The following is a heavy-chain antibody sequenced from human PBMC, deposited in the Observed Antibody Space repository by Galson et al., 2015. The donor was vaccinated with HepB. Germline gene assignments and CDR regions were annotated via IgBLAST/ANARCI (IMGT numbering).Heavy chain of an antibody. CDR2: TYYRSKWYN. CDR3: ARGGRWELPLDY. J-gene: IGHJ4*02. CDR1: GDSVSSNSAA. V-gene: IGHV6-1*01. Sequence: CAISGDSVSSNSAAWNWIRQSPSRGLEWLGRTYYRSKWYNDYAVSVKSRITINPDTSKNQFSLKLSSVTAADTAVYYCARGGRWELPLDYWGQGTLVTVSS. D-gene: IGHD1-26*01.